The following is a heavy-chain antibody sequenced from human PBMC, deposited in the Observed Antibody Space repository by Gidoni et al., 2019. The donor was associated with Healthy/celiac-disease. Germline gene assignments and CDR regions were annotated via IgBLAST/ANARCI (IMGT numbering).Heavy chain of an antibody. CDR1: GCSISSYY. Sequence: QVQMQKSGPGLVKPSETLSLTCTVSGCSISSYYWSWIRQPPGKGLEWIGYIYYSWSPNYHPSLKSRVTISVDTSKNQFSRKLSSVTAADTAVYYCASDGSGSYWGQGTLVTVSS. J-gene: IGHJ4*02. V-gene: IGHV4-59*01. CDR2: IYYSWSP. CDR3: ASDGSGSY. D-gene: IGHD3-10*01.